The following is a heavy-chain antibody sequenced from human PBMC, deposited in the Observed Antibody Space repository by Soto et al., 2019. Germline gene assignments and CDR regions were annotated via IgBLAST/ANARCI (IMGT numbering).Heavy chain of an antibody. CDR2: IYYSGST. Sequence: SETLSLTCTVSGGSISSYYWSWIRQPPGKGLEWIGYIYYSGSTNYNPSLKSRVTISVDTSKNQFSLKLSSVTAADTAVYYCARHQQQLPKTFDYWGQGTLVTVSS. J-gene: IGHJ4*02. CDR3: ARHQQQLPKTFDY. V-gene: IGHV4-59*08. D-gene: IGHD6-13*01. CDR1: GGSISSYY.